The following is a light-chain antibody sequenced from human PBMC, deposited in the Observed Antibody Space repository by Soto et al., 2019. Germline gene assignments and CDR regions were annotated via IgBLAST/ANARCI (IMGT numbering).Light chain of an antibody. J-gene: IGKJ5*01. Sequence: EIVLTQSPATLSLSPGERDTLSCRARQSVSSYFAWYQQKPGQAPRLLIYDASNRATGIPARFSGSGTGTDVALTISSLEPEDLADYDCQQHSIGPPEITFGQRPRLEIK. CDR3: QQHSIGPPEIT. CDR2: DAS. CDR1: QSVSSY. V-gene: IGKV3-11*01.